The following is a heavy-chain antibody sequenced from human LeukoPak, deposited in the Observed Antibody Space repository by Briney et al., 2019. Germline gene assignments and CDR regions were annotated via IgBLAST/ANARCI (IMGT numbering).Heavy chain of an antibody. CDR2: IYYSGST. J-gene: IGHJ4*02. CDR3: ARSAFLVTAPGLYYFDY. V-gene: IGHV4-39*01. D-gene: IGHD6-13*01. CDR1: GGSISSSSYY. Sequence: SETLSLTCTVSGGSISSSSYYWGWIRQPPGKGLEWIGSIYYSGSTYYNPSLKSRVTISVDTSKNQFSLKLSSVTAADTAVYYCARSAFLVTAPGLYYFDYWGQGTLVAVSS.